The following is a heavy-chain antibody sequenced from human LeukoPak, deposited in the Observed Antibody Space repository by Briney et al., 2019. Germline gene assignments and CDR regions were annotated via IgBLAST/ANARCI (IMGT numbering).Heavy chain of an antibody. J-gene: IGHJ6*02. CDR3: ATTGNYSSSYYYYYGMDV. CDR2: IDPSGSYT. D-gene: IGHD6-6*01. CDR1: GYSFTSYW. V-gene: IGHV5-10-1*01. Sequence: HGESLKISCKGSGYSFTSYWISWVRQMPGKGLEWMGRIDPSGSYTNYSPSFQGHVTISADKSISTAYLQWSSLKASDTAMYYCATTGNYSSSYYYYYGMDVWGQGTTVTVSS.